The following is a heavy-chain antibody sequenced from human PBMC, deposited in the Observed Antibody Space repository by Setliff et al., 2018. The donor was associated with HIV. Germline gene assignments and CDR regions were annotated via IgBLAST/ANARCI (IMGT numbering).Heavy chain of an antibody. CDR1: GGSISSGGYF. V-gene: IGHV4-31*03. CDR3: VRQYGDYAFDP. J-gene: IGHJ5*02. D-gene: IGHD4-17*01. Sequence: SETLSLTCTVSGGSISSGGYFWSWIRQLPGKGLEWIGYIYYSGSTFYNPSLKSRVNIFIDTSKKQFSLRVASVTAADTAIYYCVRQYGDYAFDPWGQGTLVTVSS. CDR2: IYYSGST.